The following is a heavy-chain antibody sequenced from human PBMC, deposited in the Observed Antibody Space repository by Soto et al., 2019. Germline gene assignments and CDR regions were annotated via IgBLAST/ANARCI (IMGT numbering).Heavy chain of an antibody. J-gene: IGHJ4*02. V-gene: IGHV3-23*01. CDR1: GFTFSSYT. D-gene: IGHD3-10*01. Sequence: GALRLSCAASGFTFSSYTMSWVRQAPGKGLEWVSVISGSGGSTDYADSVKGRFTISRDNSKNTLYLQMNSLRAEDTAVYYCAKGSTYGSGSYSDYWGQGTLVTVSS. CDR2: ISGSGGST. CDR3: AKGSTYGSGSYSDY.